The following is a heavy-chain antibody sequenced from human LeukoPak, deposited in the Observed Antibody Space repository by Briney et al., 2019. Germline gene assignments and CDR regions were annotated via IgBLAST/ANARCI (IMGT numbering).Heavy chain of an antibody. V-gene: IGHV3-74*01. CDR3: ARGTEGYTYGEFDS. J-gene: IGHJ5*01. Sequence: PGGSLRLSCAASGFTFSDYWMHWVRQAPGKGLVWVSRIHRDGSSTTYADSVKGRFTISRDNAKNTLYLKMNSLKAEDTAMYYCARGTEGYTYGEFDSWGQGTLVTVSS. CDR1: GFTFSDYW. CDR2: IHRDGSST. D-gene: IGHD5-18*01.